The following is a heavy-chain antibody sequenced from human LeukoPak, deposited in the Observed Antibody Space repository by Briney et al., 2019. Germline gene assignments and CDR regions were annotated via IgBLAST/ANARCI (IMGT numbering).Heavy chain of an antibody. CDR1: GGTFSSYA. Sequence: SVKVSCKASGGTFSSYAISWVRQAPGQGLEWMGEIIPIFGTANYAQKFQGRVTITADESTSTAYMELSSLRSEDTAVYYCARDCSGGSCYSSLGGWGQGTLVTVSS. CDR2: IIPIFGTA. CDR3: ARDCSGGSCYSSLGG. V-gene: IGHV1-69*13. D-gene: IGHD2-15*01. J-gene: IGHJ4*02.